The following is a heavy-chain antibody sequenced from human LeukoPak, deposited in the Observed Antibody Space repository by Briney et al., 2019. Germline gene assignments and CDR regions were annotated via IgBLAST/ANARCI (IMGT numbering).Heavy chain of an antibody. CDR3: ARGRPNIVVVPAAPYYYYYYMDV. CDR2: MNPNSGNT. J-gene: IGHJ6*03. CDR1: GYTFTSYD. V-gene: IGHV1-8*01. D-gene: IGHD2-2*01. Sequence: ASVKVSCEASGYTFTSYDINWVRQATGQGLEWMGWMNPNSGNTGYAQKFQGRVTMTRNTSISTAYMELSSLRSEDTAVYYCARGRPNIVVVPAAPYYYYYYMDVWGKGTTVTVSS.